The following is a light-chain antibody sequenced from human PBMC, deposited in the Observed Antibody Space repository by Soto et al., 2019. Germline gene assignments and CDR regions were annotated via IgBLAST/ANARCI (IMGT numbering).Light chain of an antibody. Sequence: IQMRQSPSAVSASVENRVTITYRASQSISSFLNWYQQKPGNAPKLLIYATSSLQSGVPSRFSGSGSGTDFTLTISSLQPEDFATYYCQPSYRRSHFGQGTRLEI. CDR3: QPSYRRSH. CDR1: QSISSF. J-gene: IGKJ5*01. V-gene: IGKV1-39*01. CDR2: ATS.